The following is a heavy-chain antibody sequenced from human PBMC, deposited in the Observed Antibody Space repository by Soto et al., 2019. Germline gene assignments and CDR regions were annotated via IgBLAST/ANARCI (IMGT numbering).Heavy chain of an antibody. D-gene: IGHD4-4*01. CDR2: MYYSGTT. CDR1: AGSISSGTYY. J-gene: IGHJ5*02. V-gene: IGHV4-31*03. Sequence: QVQLQESGPGLVKPSQTLSLTCTVSAGSISSGTYYWNWIRQHPGKGLEWIGYMYYSGTTYYNPCLQSRLTISGGTSKTQFSLKLSSVTVADTAVYYCARGNDFRTGWFGPWGQGIMVTVSS. CDR3: ARGNDFRTGWFGP.